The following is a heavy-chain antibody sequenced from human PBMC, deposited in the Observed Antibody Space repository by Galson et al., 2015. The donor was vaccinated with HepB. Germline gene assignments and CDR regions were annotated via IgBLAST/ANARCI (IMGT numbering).Heavy chain of an antibody. CDR3: ARENDYYFDY. V-gene: IGHV3-69-1*01. CDR2: ISSGSTM. Sequence: SLRLSCAASGFTFSYYSMNWVRQAPGKGLEWVSYISSGSTMYYADSVQGRFTISRDNAKNSLYLRMNSLRAEDTAVYFCARENDYYFDYWGQGTLVTVSS. CDR1: GFTFSYYS. D-gene: IGHD1-1*01. J-gene: IGHJ4*02.